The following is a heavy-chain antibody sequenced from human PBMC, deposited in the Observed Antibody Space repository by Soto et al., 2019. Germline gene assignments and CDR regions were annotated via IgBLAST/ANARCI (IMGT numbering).Heavy chain of an antibody. J-gene: IGHJ4*01. Sequence: VVSLRLSCVVYGFPFNNYGINWVRQAPGKGLEWVSTVSKSDYTYYSDLVKGRFSISRDNAKNTVSLQMNTLRAEDTAVYFCAREDSIMFRDVSDYWCPGALETVSS. V-gene: IGHV3-21*04. D-gene: IGHD3-22*01. CDR1: GFPFNNYG. CDR3: AREDSIMFRDVSDY. CDR2: VSKSDYT.